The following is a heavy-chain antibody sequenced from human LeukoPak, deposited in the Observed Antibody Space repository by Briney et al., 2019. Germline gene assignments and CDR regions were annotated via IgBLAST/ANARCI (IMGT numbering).Heavy chain of an antibody. CDR1: GGSISSSSYY. Sequence: SETLSLTCTVSGGSISSSSYYWGWIRQPPGKGLEWIGSIYYSGNTYYNPSLKSRLTISVDTSKNQFSLKLTSVTASDTAVYYCARSTYVVAHLNYWGQGTQVTVSS. V-gene: IGHV4-39*07. CDR3: ARSTYVVAHLNY. D-gene: IGHD2-15*01. CDR2: IYYSGNT. J-gene: IGHJ4*02.